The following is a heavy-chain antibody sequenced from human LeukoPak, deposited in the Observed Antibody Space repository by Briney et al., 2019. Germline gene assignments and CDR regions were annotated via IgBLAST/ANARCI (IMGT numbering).Heavy chain of an antibody. Sequence: TAGGSLRLSCAASGFTFSDYYMSWIRQAPGKGLEWVSYISSSSSYTNYADSVKGRFTISRDNAKNSLYLQMNSLRAEDTAVYYCARDFGSSFGELFSPADYWGQGTLVTVSS. CDR1: GFTFSDYY. CDR2: ISSSSSYT. D-gene: IGHD3-10*01. CDR3: ARDFGSSFGELFSPADY. V-gene: IGHV3-11*06. J-gene: IGHJ4*02.